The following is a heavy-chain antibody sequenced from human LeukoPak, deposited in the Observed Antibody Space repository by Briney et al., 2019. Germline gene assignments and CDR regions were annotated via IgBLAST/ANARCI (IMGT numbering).Heavy chain of an antibody. CDR2: INWNGGIT. J-gene: IGHJ5*01. Sequence: GGSLRLSCAASGFTLYDYGMSWVRQAPGKGLEWVAGINWNGGITDYSGAVKGRFNISRDNAKNSLYMQMKSLRAADTALYYSARLWYSSGWFDSWGQGTLVTVSS. V-gene: IGHV3-20*04. CDR1: GFTLYDYG. CDR3: ARLWYSSGWFDS. D-gene: IGHD6-19*01.